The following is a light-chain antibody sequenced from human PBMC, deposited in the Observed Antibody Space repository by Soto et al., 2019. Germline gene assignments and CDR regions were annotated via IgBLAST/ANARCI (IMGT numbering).Light chain of an antibody. J-gene: IGLJ1*01. CDR2: DVS. CDR3: SSYTSSNTYG. Sequence: QSALTQPASLSGSPGQSVTISCTGTSSDVGGYNYVSWYQQHPGKAPKLMIYDVSNRPSGVSNRFSGSKSGYTASLTISGLQAEDEADYYCSSYTSSNTYGFGTGTKVTVL. CDR1: SSDVGGYNY. V-gene: IGLV2-14*03.